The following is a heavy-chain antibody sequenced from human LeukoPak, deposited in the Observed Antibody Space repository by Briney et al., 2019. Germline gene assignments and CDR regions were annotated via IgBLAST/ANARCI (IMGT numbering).Heavy chain of an antibody. CDR1: GGSISSYY. Sequence: SETLSLTCTVSGGSISSYYWSWIRQPPGKGLEWIGYIYYSGSTNYNPSLKSRVTISVDTSKNQFSLKLSSVTAADTAVYYCARPPYSYVFYVMDVGAQGTPAPV. CDR2: IYYSGST. D-gene: IGHD5-18*01. V-gene: IGHV4-59*01. J-gene: IGHJ6*02. CDR3: ARPPYSYVFYVMDV.